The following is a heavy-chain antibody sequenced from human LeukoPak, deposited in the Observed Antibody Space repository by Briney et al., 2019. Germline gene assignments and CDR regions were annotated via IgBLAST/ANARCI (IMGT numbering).Heavy chain of an antibody. Sequence: AGGSLRLSCSASGFTFSSYAMHWVRQAPGKGLEWVAVISYDGSNKYYADSMKGRFTISRDNSKNTLYLQMNSLRAEDTAVYYCARDLRSGYDNGMDVWGQGTTVTVSS. CDR3: ARDLRSGYDNGMDV. J-gene: IGHJ6*02. D-gene: IGHD5-12*01. CDR1: GFTFSSYA. V-gene: IGHV3-30-3*01. CDR2: ISYDGSNK.